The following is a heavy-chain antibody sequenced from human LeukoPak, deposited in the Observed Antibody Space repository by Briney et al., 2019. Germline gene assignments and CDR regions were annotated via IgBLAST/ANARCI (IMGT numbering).Heavy chain of an antibody. V-gene: IGHV3-11*01. J-gene: IGHJ1*01. CDR3: ATNLIGAGEYFQQ. CDR2: ISSGGDIM. CDR1: GLRFSDYY. Sequence: PGGSLRLSCAASGLRFSDYYVSWIRQAPGKGLQWVSYISSGGDIMHYADSVKGRFTSSRDNAKNSGYLEMNSLGAEDTAVYYCATNLIGAGEYFQQWGQGTLVTVSS. D-gene: IGHD2/OR15-2a*01.